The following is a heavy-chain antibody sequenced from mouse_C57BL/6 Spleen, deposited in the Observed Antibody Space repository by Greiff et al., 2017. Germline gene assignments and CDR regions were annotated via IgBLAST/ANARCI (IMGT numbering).Heavy chain of an antibody. CDR3: ARYGDDGYYYYAMDY. D-gene: IGHD2-3*01. Sequence: EVQLQESGGGLVQPGGSLSLSCAASGFTFTDYYMSWVRQPPGKALEWLGFIRNKANGYTTEYSASVKGRFTISRDNSQSILYLQMNALRAEDSATYYCARYGDDGYYYYAMDYWGQGTSVTVSS. CDR1: GFTFTDYY. CDR2: IRNKANGYTT. J-gene: IGHJ4*01. V-gene: IGHV7-3*01.